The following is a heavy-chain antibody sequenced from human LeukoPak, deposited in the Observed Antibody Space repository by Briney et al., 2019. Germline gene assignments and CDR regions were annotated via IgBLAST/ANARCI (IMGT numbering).Heavy chain of an antibody. J-gene: IGHJ3*02. CDR1: GFTFSSYA. CDR2: ISGIGGST. V-gene: IGHV3-23*01. D-gene: IGHD3-10*01. CDR3: ARDGMVRGVIIWDAFDI. Sequence: GGSLRLSCAASGFTFSSYAMSWVRQAPGKGLEWVSGISGIGGSTYYADSVKGRFTISRDNSKNTLHLQMNSLRTEDTAVYYCARDGMVRGVIIWDAFDIWGQGTMVTVSS.